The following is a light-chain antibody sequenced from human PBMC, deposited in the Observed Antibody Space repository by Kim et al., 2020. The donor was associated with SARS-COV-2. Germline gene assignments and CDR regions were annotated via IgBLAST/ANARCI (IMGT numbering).Light chain of an antibody. CDR2: QDN. V-gene: IGLV3-1*01. CDR1: KLGDKY. Sequence: SYELTQPPSVSVSPGQTASITCSGDKLGDKYACWYQQKPGQSPVLVIYQDNKRPSGIPERFSGSNSGNTATLTISETQAMDEADYYCQVWDSSTADFGTGTKVTVL. CDR3: QVWDSSTAD. J-gene: IGLJ1*01.